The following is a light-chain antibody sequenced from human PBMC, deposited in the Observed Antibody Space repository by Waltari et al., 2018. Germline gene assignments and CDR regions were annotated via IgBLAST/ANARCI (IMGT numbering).Light chain of an antibody. CDR2: WSF. J-gene: IGKJ4*01. Sequence: DIVMTQSPASQAVSLGERATINCKSSQSLLSDSNNKNYLAWYQQKPGQPPKLVIYWSFTREPGVPDRFRGSGSETDFTLTISSLQAEDVAVYYCQQYFRTPFTFGGGTKVEI. CDR3: QQYFRTPFT. V-gene: IGKV4-1*01. CDR1: QSLLSDSNNKNY.